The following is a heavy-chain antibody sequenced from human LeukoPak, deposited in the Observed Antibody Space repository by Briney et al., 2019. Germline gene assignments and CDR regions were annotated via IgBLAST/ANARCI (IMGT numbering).Heavy chain of an antibody. Sequence: PSETLTLTGTISGGSVSSNYWSWIRQPPGKGLEWIGYIHYSGSTNYNPSLKSRVTISMDTSKNQFSLKLRSVTAADTAVYYCARLRWSNDYWGQGTLVTVSS. CDR2: IHYSGST. D-gene: IGHD6-13*01. V-gene: IGHV4-59*08. J-gene: IGHJ4*02. CDR1: GGSVSSNY. CDR3: ARLRWSNDY.